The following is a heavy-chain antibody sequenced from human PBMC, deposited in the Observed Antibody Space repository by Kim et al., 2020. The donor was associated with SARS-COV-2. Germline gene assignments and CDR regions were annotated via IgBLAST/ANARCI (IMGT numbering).Heavy chain of an antibody. Sequence: SETLSPTCTVSGGSISSYYWSWIRQPPGKGLEWIGYIYYSGSTNYNPSLKSRVTISVDTSKNQFSLKLSSVTAADTAVYYCARRVGGYSSGWNDYWGQGT. CDR2: IYYSGST. V-gene: IGHV4-59*01. D-gene: IGHD6-19*01. J-gene: IGHJ4*02. CDR3: ARRVGGYSSGWNDY. CDR1: GGSISSYY.